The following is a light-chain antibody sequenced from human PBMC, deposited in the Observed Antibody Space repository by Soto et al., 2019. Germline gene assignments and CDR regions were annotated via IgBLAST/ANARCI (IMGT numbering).Light chain of an antibody. J-gene: IGKJ2*01. CDR3: QQYNNWPMYT. CDR1: QNVSSN. Sequence: EIVMTQSPATLSVSPGARATLSCRASQNVSSNLAWYQQKPGQAPRLLIYGASTRATGIPARFSGSGSGTEFTLTISSLQSEDFAVYYCQQYNNWPMYTFGQGTKLEIK. V-gene: IGKV3-15*01. CDR2: GAS.